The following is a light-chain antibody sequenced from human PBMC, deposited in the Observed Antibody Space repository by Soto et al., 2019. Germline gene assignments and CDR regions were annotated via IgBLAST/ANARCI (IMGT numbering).Light chain of an antibody. CDR1: QSISSF. V-gene: IGKV1-39*01. CDR2: AAS. CDR3: QQSHSSPLT. J-gene: IGKJ4*01. Sequence: DIPMTQSPSSLSASVGDRVTITCRASQSISSFLHWYQQKPGKAPKLLIYAASSLQSGVPSRFSGSGSGTDFTLTISSLQPEDFATYYCQQSHSSPLTFGGGTKVEIK.